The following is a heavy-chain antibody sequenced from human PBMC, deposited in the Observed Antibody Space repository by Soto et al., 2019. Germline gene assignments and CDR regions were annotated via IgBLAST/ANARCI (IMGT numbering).Heavy chain of an antibody. CDR1: GYTFTSYG. Sequence: QVQLVQSGAEVKKPGASVKVSCKASGYTFTSYGISWVRQAPGQGLEWMGWISAYNGNTNYAQKLQGRVTMTTDTSTSTAYMELRSLRSDDTAVYYCARVLDCGGDCYPLDFDYWGQGTLVTVSS. CDR2: ISAYNGNT. CDR3: ARVLDCGGDCYPLDFDY. J-gene: IGHJ4*02. V-gene: IGHV1-18*01. D-gene: IGHD2-21*02.